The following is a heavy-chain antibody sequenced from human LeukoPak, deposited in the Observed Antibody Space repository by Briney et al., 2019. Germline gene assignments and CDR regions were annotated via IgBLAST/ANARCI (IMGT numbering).Heavy chain of an antibody. J-gene: IGHJ4*02. CDR3: ARDWRAGDYYFDY. Sequence: GGSLRLSCAASGITFSGYWMHWVRQAPGKGLVWVARINRDGSSTRYADSVRGRFTISRDNAKNTLFLQMNSLRAEDTAVYYCARDWRAGDYYFDYWGQGTLVTVSS. D-gene: IGHD4-17*01. V-gene: IGHV3-74*01. CDR2: INRDGSST. CDR1: GITFSGYW.